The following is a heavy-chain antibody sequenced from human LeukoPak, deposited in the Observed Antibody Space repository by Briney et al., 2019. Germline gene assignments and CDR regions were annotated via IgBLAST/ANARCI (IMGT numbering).Heavy chain of an antibody. CDR2: ISAYNGNT. V-gene: IGHV1-18*01. J-gene: IGHJ6*02. D-gene: IGHD2-21*02. CDR3: ASKYCGGDCYSHYYYGMDV. Sequence: ASVKVSCKASGYTFTSYGISWVRQAPGQGLEWMGWISAYNGNTNYAQKLQGRVTMTTDTSTSTAYMELSRLRSDDTAVYYCASKYCGGDCYSHYYYGMDVWGQGTTVTVSS. CDR1: GYTFTSYG.